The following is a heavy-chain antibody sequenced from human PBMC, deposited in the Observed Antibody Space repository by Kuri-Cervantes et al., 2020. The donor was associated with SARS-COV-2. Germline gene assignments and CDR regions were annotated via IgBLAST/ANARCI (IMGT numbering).Heavy chain of an antibody. CDR3: AKYVFGVAYLDY. Sequence: GGSLRLSCAASGFTFSSYSMNWVRQAPGKGLEWVSAISGSGGSTYYADSVKGRFTISRDNSKNTLYLQMNSLRAEDTAVYYCAKYVFGVAYLDYWGQGTLVTVSS. D-gene: IGHD3-3*01. CDR2: ISGSGGST. CDR1: GFTFSSYS. J-gene: IGHJ4*02. V-gene: IGHV3-23*01.